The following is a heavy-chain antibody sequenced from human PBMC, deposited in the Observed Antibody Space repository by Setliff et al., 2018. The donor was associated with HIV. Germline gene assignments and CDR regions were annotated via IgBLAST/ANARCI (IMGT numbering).Heavy chain of an antibody. Sequence: ASVKVSCKASGYSFTRNFVHWVRQAPGQRLEWMGWINAGNGNTKYSQKFQGRVTISRDTSASTVYMELNSLRSEDTAIYYCARDIGSVWHNWFDPWGQGTLGTVSS. CDR1: GYSFTRNF. CDR2: INAGNGNT. V-gene: IGHV1-3*01. D-gene: IGHD6-19*01. CDR3: ARDIGSVWHNWFDP. J-gene: IGHJ5*02.